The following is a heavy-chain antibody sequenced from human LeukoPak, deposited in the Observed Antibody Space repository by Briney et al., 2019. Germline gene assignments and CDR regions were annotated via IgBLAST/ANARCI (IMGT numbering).Heavy chain of an antibody. D-gene: IGHD2-2*01. CDR1: GGTFSSYA. CDR2: IIPMFGTA. V-gene: IGHV1-69*13. Sequence: GASVKVSCKASGGTFSSYALNWVRQAPGQGLEWMGGIIPMFGTANHAQKLQGRVTITADESTSTAYMELSSLRSEDTAVYYCAIPPGRCSSTSCYLPDYWGQGTLVTVSS. J-gene: IGHJ4*02. CDR3: AIPPGRCSSTSCYLPDY.